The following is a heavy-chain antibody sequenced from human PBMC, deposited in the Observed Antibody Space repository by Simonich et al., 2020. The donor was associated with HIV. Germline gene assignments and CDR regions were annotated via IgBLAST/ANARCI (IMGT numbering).Heavy chain of an antibody. CDR2: INPNTGYT. D-gene: IGHD3-16*01. V-gene: IGHV1-2*06. J-gene: IGHJ4*02. CDR1: GYTFTVYY. CDR3: ARDRDWGWDY. Sequence: QVQLVQSGAEVKKPGASVKVSCKASGYTFTVYYIHWVRQAPGQGLAWIGRINPNTGYTQFAQNFQGRVSMTRDTSSNTVYMDLSSLRSDDTAVYFCARDRDWGWDYWGQGTLISVSS.